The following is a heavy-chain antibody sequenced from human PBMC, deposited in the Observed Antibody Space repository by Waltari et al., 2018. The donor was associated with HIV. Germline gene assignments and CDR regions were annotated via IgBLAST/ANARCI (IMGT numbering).Heavy chain of an antibody. D-gene: IGHD6-13*01. CDR3: ARWQQLTWGYFDY. V-gene: IGHV3-21*01. J-gene: IGHJ4*02. Sequence: EVQLVESGGGLVKPGGSLRLSCAASGFTFSSYSMNWVRQAPGKGLEWVSSISSSSSYIYYADSVKGRFTISRDNAKNSLYLQMNSLRAEDTAVYYCARWQQLTWGYFDYWGQGTLVTVSS. CDR2: ISSSSSYI. CDR1: GFTFSSYS.